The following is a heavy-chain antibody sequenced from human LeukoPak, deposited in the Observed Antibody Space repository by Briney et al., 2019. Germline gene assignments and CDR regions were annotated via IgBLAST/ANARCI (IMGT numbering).Heavy chain of an antibody. CDR3: ARDKKSTMVRGVIRWFDP. CDR2: IDHSGSI. V-gene: IGHV4-38-2*02. Sequence: NPSETLSLTCTVSGYSISSGNYWGWIRQPPGKGLEWMGSIDHSGSIYYNPSLKSRVTISVDTSKNQFSLKLSSVTAADTAVYYCARDKKSTMVRGVIRWFDPWGQGTLVTVSS. CDR1: GYSISSGNY. J-gene: IGHJ5*02. D-gene: IGHD3-10*01.